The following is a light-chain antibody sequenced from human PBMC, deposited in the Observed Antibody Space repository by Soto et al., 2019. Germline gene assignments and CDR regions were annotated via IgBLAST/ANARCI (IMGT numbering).Light chain of an antibody. CDR2: DAS. V-gene: IGKV1-33*01. CDR1: QDIDNY. Sequence: DIQMTQSPSSLSASVGDRVTITCQAIQDIDNYLNWYQQKPGKAPNLLIYDASNLETGVPSRFSGGGSGTDFTFTITSLQPEDIATYYCQHYDHVQVTFGQGTRPEIK. CDR3: QHYDHVQVT. J-gene: IGKJ5*01.